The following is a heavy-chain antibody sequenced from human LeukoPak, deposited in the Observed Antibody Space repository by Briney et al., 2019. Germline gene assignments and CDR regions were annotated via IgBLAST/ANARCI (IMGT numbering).Heavy chain of an antibody. CDR3: ARAGGSTVSHSDY. J-gene: IGHJ4*02. Sequence: GGSLRLSCAASGFTFSSYTMNWVRQAPGKGLEWVSSISSSTSYIYYADSVKGRFTISKDNAKNSLYLQMNSLRAEDTAVYYCARAGGSTVSHSDYWGQGTLVTVSS. CDR1: GFTFSSYT. CDR2: ISSSTSYI. D-gene: IGHD4-17*01. V-gene: IGHV3-21*01.